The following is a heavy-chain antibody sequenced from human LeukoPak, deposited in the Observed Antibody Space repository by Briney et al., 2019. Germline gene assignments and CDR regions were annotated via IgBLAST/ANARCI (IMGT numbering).Heavy chain of an antibody. Sequence: PGGSLRLSCAASGFIFSTYAMNWVRQAPGKGLEWVSGIGVSGDSTYYADSVKGRFTISRDNYKNTLYLQMNSLRAEDTAVYFCAKGAEYYYDSSGYYPHWGQGTLVTVSS. D-gene: IGHD3-22*01. CDR2: IGVSGDST. J-gene: IGHJ4*02. V-gene: IGHV3-23*01. CDR1: GFIFSTYA. CDR3: AKGAEYYYDSSGYYPH.